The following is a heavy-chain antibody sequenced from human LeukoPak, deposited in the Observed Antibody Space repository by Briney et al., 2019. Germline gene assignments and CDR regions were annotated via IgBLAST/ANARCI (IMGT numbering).Heavy chain of an antibody. V-gene: IGHV4-34*01. D-gene: IGHD3-22*01. CDR3: ARVRVDSSGYLDY. Sequence: SETLSLTCAVYGGSFSGYYWSWIRQPPGKGLEWIGEINHSGSTNYNPSLKSRVTISVDTSKNQFSLKLSSVTAAGTAVYYCARVRVDSSGYLDYWGQGTLVTVSS. J-gene: IGHJ4*02. CDR1: GGSFSGYY. CDR2: INHSGST.